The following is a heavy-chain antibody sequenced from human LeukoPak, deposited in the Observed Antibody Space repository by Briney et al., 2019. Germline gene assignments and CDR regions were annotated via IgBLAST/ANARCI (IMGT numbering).Heavy chain of an antibody. CDR1: GFTFSSYG. CDR3: AKWVTGGDLDY. Sequence: PGRSLRLSCAASGFTFSSYGMHWVRQAPGKGLEWVAVISYDGSNKYYADSVKGRFTISRDNSKNTLYLQMNSLRAEDTAVYYCAKWVTGGDLDYWGQGTLVTVSS. D-gene: IGHD2-21*01. V-gene: IGHV3-30*18. J-gene: IGHJ4*02. CDR2: ISYDGSNK.